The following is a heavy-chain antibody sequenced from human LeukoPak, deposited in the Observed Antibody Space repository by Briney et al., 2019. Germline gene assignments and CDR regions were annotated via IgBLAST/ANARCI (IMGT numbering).Heavy chain of an antibody. D-gene: IGHD3-3*01. CDR1: GGTFSSYA. Sequence: GASVKVSCKASGGTFSSYAISWVRQAPGQGLEWMGGIFPIFGTANYAQKFQGRVTITTDESTSTAYMELSSLRSEDTAVYYCARGIFGVVTPYNWFDPWGQGTLVTVSS. V-gene: IGHV1-69*05. CDR2: IFPIFGTA. CDR3: ARGIFGVVTPYNWFDP. J-gene: IGHJ5*02.